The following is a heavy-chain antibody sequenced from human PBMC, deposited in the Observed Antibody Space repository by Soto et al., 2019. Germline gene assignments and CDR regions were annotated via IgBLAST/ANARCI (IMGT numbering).Heavy chain of an antibody. CDR3: ARDRGIAAAGTFGNWFDP. V-gene: IGHV1-69*08. Sequence: QVQLVQSGAEVKKPGSSVKVSCKASGGTFSSYTISWVRQAPGQGLEWMGRLIPILGIANYAQKFQGRVTITADKSTSTAYMELSSLRSEDTAVYYCARDRGIAAAGTFGNWFDPWGQGTLVTVSS. CDR2: LIPILGIA. D-gene: IGHD6-13*01. J-gene: IGHJ5*02. CDR1: GGTFSSYT.